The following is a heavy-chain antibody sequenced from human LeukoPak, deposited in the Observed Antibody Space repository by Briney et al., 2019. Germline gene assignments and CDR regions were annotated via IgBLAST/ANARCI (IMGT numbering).Heavy chain of an antibody. V-gene: IGHV1-8*01. CDR1: GYTFTSYD. CDR2: MNPNSGKT. Sequence: ASVKVSCKASGYTFTSYDINWVRQATGQGLEWMGWMNPNSGKTGYAQKFQGRVTMTRNTSISTAYMELSSLRSEDTAVYYCARVPLNSNYDFWSGYLVYGMDVWGQGTTVTVSS. J-gene: IGHJ6*02. D-gene: IGHD3-3*01. CDR3: ARVPLNSNYDFWSGYLVYGMDV.